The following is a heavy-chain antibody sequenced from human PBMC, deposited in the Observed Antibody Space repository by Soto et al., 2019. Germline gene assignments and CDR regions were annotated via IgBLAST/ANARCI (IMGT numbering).Heavy chain of an antibody. V-gene: IGHV3-23*01. Sequence: PGGSLRLSCAASGFTFSSYAMSWVRQAPGKGLEWVSAISGSGGSTYYADSVKGRFTISRDNSKNTLYLQMNSLRAEDTAVYYCAKDTLDNWNDWSTGEGLDYWGQGTLVTVSS. D-gene: IGHD1-20*01. CDR2: ISGSGGST. J-gene: IGHJ4*02. CDR3: AKDTLDNWNDWSTGEGLDY. CDR1: GFTFSSYA.